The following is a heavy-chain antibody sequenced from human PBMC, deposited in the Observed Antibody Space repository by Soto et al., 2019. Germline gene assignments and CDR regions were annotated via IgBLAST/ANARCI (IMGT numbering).Heavy chain of an antibody. D-gene: IGHD5-12*01. V-gene: IGHV1-2*02. J-gene: IGHJ6*03. CDR3: GRESGGATATLDYYYFYMDV. Sequence: QVQLVQSGAEVKKPGASVKVSCKNSGDSFSAFYLHWVRQAPGQGLEWLGWINPNGGATKYAQKLRGRVAMTRHTSIRTAYLELSSLRSDDTAIYYCGRESGGATATLDYYYFYMDVWGKGTTVTVSS. CDR1: GDSFSAFY. CDR2: INPNGGAT.